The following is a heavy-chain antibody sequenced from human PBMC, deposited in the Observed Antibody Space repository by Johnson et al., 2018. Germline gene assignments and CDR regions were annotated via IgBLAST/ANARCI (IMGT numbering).Heavy chain of an antibody. Sequence: QVQLQESGPGLVKPSETLSLTCTVSGGSISSYYWSWIRQPPGKGLEWIGYIYYSGSTDYNPSPKSRVTISVDTAKRHFSLMRSSVTAADTAVYYCARWRSGLYSVLGHYYYMDVWGKGTTVTVSS. CDR1: GGSISSYY. V-gene: IGHV4-59*01. CDR2: IYYSGST. J-gene: IGHJ6*03. CDR3: ARWRSGLYSVLGHYYYMDV. D-gene: IGHD1-26*01.